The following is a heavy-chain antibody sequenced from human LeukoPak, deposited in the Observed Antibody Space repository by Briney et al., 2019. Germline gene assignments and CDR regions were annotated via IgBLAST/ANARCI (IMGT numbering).Heavy chain of an antibody. J-gene: IGHJ3*02. Sequence: PGGSLRLSCAASGFTFSDYYMSWIRQAPGKGLEWVSYINSSGSTIYYADSVKGRFTISRDNAKNSLYLQMNSLRAEDTAVYYCARDTFHYYDSSGSPYHDAFDIWGQGTMVTVSS. CDR3: ARDTFHYYDSSGSPYHDAFDI. CDR2: INSSGSTI. CDR1: GFTFSDYY. D-gene: IGHD3-22*01. V-gene: IGHV3-11*01.